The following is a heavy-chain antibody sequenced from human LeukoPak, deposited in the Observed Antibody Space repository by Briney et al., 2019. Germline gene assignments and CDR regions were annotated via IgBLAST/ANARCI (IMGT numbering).Heavy chain of an antibody. CDR2: INSDRSST. D-gene: IGHD3-22*01. Sequence: PAESLRLSCAASGVTFSSYWMHWVRQAPGKGMVWVSRINSDRSSTSYADSVMGRFTISRNNDKNTLHLQMNSVRAEDAAVYYCARGQFRGYSDYWGQGTLVTVSS. J-gene: IGHJ4*02. CDR1: GVTFSSYW. CDR3: ARGQFRGYSDY. V-gene: IGHV3-74*01.